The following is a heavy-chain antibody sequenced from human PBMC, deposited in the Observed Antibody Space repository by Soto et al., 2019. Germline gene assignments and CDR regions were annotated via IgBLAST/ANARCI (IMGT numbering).Heavy chain of an antibody. CDR1: GYTFTSYD. Sequence: QVQLVQSGAEVKKPGASVKVSCKASGYTFTSYDINWVRQATGQGLEWMGWMNPNSGNTGYAQKFQGRVTMTRNTSVGTASRELSSLRSEDTDVYYCARGNALLHDYWGKGTLVTVS. CDR3: ARGNALLHDY. CDR2: MNPNSGNT. J-gene: IGHJ4*02. D-gene: IGHD3-22*01. V-gene: IGHV1-8*01.